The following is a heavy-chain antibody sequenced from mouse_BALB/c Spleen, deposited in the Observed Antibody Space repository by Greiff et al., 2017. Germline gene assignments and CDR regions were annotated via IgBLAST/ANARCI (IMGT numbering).Heavy chain of an antibody. D-gene: IGHD1-1*01. CDR2: INPYNGDT. Sequence: EVQLQQSGPELVKPGASVKISCKASGYSFTGYFMNWVMQSHGKSLEWIGRINPYNGDTFYNQKFKGKATLTVDKSSSTAHMELRSLASEDSAVYYCARSGSRGNWYFDVWGAGTTVTVSS. J-gene: IGHJ1*01. CDR1: GYSFTGYF. V-gene: IGHV1-20*02. CDR3: ARSGSRGNWYFDV.